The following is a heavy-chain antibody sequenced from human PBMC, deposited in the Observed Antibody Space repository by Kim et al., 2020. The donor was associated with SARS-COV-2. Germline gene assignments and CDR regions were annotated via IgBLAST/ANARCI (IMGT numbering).Heavy chain of an antibody. D-gene: IGHD2-15*01. V-gene: IGHV4-31*02. J-gene: IGHJ5*02. Sequence: YGPSLKSRLSISVDTSKKQFSLTMTSVTAADTAFYYCTASRPGSGAWFDPWGQGTLVTVSS. CDR3: TASRPGSGAWFDP.